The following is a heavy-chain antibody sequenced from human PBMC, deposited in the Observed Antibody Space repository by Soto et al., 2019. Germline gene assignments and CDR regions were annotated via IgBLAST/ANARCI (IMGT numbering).Heavy chain of an antibody. D-gene: IGHD1-26*01. J-gene: IGHJ4*02. CDR1: GFTFNTHW. Sequence: GGSLRLSCTASGFTFNTHWMRWVRQAPGKGLVWVSRIYFDGITTNYADSVKGRLTVSRDNAKNTVYLHVNTLRDEDTAVYYCARGGAMGVDYWGQGTLVTVSS. V-gene: IGHV3-74*01. CDR3: ARGGAMGVDY. CDR2: IYFDGITT.